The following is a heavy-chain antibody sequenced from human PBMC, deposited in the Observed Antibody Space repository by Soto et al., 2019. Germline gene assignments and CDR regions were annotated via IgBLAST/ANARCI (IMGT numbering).Heavy chain of an antibody. Sequence: PSQTLSLTCTVSGGCISSYYSSWIRQPPGKGLDWIGYIYYSGSTNYNPSLKSRVTISVDTSKNQFSLKLSSVTAADTAVYYCARLDEASYNWTYAAGNWFDPWGQGTLVTVSS. CDR2: IYYSGST. J-gene: IGHJ5*02. CDR1: GGCISSYY. CDR3: ARLDEASYNWTYAAGNWFDP. V-gene: IGHV4-59*08. D-gene: IGHD1-7*01.